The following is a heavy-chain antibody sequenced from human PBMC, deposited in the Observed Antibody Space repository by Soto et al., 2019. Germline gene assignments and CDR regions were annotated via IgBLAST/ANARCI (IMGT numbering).Heavy chain of an antibody. Sequence: ASVKVSCKASGYTFTIYGISWVRQSRLQGLEWMGWISAYNGNTNYAQKLQGRVTMTTDTSTSTAYMELRSLRSDDTAVYYCARDVRIAVAGTKFDYWGQGTLVTVSS. CDR3: ARDVRIAVAGTKFDY. CDR2: ISAYNGNT. V-gene: IGHV1-18*01. J-gene: IGHJ4*02. D-gene: IGHD6-19*01. CDR1: GYTFTIYG.